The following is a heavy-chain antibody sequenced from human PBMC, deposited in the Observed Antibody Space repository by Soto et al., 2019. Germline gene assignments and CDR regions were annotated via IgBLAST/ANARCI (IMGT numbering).Heavy chain of an antibody. CDR2: IYPGDSDT. V-gene: IGHV5-51*01. D-gene: IGHD3-10*01. CDR3: ARHPSYYYGSGSYYNRYYYYGMDI. CDR1: GYSFTSYW. Sequence: GESLKISCKGSGYSFTSYWIGWVRQMPGKGLEWMGIIYPGDSDTRYSPSFQGQVTISADKSISTAYLQWGSLKASDTAMYYCARHPSYYYGSGSYYNRYYYYGMDIWGQATTVTVSS. J-gene: IGHJ6*02.